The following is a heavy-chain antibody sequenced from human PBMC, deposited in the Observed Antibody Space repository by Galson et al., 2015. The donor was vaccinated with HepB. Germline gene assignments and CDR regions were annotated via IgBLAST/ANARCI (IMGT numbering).Heavy chain of an antibody. D-gene: IGHD6-13*01. CDR1: GFTFSSYA. CDR3: ALSKQLRYSSSWYRPGGFDY. Sequence: SLRLSCAASGFTFSSYAMHWVRQAPGKGLEWVAVISYDGSNKYYADSVKGRFTISRDNSKNTLYLQMNSLRAEDTAVYYCALSKQLRYSSSWYRPGGFDYWGQGTLVTVSS. CDR2: ISYDGSNK. J-gene: IGHJ4*02. V-gene: IGHV3-30*04.